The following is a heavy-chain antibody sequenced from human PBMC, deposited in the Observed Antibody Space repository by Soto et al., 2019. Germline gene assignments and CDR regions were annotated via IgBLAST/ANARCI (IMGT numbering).Heavy chain of an antibody. CDR1: GFTFSSYA. Sequence: PGGSLRLSCAASGFTFSSYAMHWVRQAPGKGLEWVAVISYDGSNKYYADSVKGRFTISRDNSKNTLYLQMNSLRAEDTAVYYCARPHLEYSSSSTFDYWGQGTLVTVSS. CDR3: ARPHLEYSSSSTFDY. D-gene: IGHD6-6*01. J-gene: IGHJ4*02. V-gene: IGHV3-30-3*01. CDR2: ISYDGSNK.